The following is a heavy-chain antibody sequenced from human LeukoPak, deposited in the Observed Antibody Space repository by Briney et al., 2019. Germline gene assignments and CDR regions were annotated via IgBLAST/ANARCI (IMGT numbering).Heavy chain of an antibody. CDR2: ISSNGGT. J-gene: IGHJ4*02. Sequence: SETLSLTCSVSGDSISSYYWSWIRQPPGKGLEWIGHISSNGGTSYNPSLKSRLTMSLDTSRNQFSLRLSPLTTADTAVYFCASQTSGTSVSYWGQGTLVTVSS. CDR3: ASQTSGTSVSY. D-gene: IGHD2-2*01. V-gene: IGHV4-59*01. CDR1: GDSISSYY.